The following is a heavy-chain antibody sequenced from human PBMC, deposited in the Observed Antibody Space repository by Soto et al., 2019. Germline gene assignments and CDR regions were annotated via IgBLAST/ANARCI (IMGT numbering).Heavy chain of an antibody. D-gene: IGHD6-19*01. Sequence: GGSLRLSCAASGFTFSSYAMHWVRQAPGKGLEWVAVISYDGSNKYYADSVKGRFTISRDNSKNTLYLQMNSLRAEDAAVYYCARDDSSGWSRVAFNWFDPRGQGTLVTVSS. CDR2: ISYDGSNK. CDR1: GFTFSSYA. J-gene: IGHJ5*02. V-gene: IGHV3-30-3*01. CDR3: ARDDSSGWSRVAFNWFDP.